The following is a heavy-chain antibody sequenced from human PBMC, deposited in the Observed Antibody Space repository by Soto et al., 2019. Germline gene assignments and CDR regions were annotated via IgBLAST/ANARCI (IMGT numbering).Heavy chain of an antibody. CDR1: GFTFSSYA. CDR2: ISGSGGST. Sequence: PGGSMRLSCAASGFTFSSYAMSWVRQAPGKGLEWVSAISGSGGSTYYADSVKGRFTISRDNSKNTLYLQMNSLRAEDTAVYYCAKVRIAAAGTGAYYYYGMDVWGQGTTVTVSS. V-gene: IGHV3-23*01. J-gene: IGHJ6*02. CDR3: AKVRIAAAGTGAYYYYGMDV. D-gene: IGHD6-13*01.